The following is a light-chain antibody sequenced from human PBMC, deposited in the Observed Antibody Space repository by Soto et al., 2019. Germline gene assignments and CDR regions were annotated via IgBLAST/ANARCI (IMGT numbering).Light chain of an antibody. Sequence: EIVLTQSPGTLSLSPGERATLSCRASQSVSSSYLAWYQQKPGQAPRLLIYGASSRATGIPDRFSGSGSGTDFTLTISRLEPEDFQVYYFQQYRSLPPITFGTGTKVDFK. CDR3: QQYRSLPPIT. CDR2: GAS. CDR1: QSVSSSY. J-gene: IGKJ3*01. V-gene: IGKV3-20*01.